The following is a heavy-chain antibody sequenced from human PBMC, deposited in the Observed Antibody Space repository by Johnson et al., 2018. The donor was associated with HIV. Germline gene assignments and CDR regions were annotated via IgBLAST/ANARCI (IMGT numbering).Heavy chain of an antibody. Sequence: QVQVLESGGGLVKPGGSLRLSCAASGFSFSDYYMSWIRQAPGKGLEWVSYISSSGSTIYYADFVKGRFTISRDNAKKSLYLQMNSLRAEDTALYYCARDSTPWGGDYVGYAFDIWGRGTLVTVSS. J-gene: IGHJ3*02. CDR2: ISSSGSTI. CDR3: ARDSTPWGGDYVGYAFDI. V-gene: IGHV3-11*04. CDR1: GFSFSDYY. D-gene: IGHD4-17*01.